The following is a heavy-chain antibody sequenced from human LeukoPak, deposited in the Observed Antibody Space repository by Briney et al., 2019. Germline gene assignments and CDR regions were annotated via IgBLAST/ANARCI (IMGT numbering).Heavy chain of an antibody. Sequence: GASVKVSCKASGYTFTGYYIYGVRQAPGQGPEWLGWINTNSGVTNYAQKFQGRVTLTRDTSISTVYMVLSRLRSDDTAVYYCARDTGFPFFDYWGQGTLVTVSS. CDR1: GYTFTGYY. CDR2: INTNSGVT. J-gene: IGHJ4*01. CDR3: ARDTGFPFFDY. V-gene: IGHV1-2*02.